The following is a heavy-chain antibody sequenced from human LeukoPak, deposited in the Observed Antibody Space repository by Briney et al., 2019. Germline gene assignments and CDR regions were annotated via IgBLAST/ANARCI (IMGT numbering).Heavy chain of an antibody. J-gene: IGHJ6*04. D-gene: IGHD3-10*01. CDR1: GFTFSSYG. V-gene: IGHV3-30*18. Sequence: PGRSLRLSCAASGFTFSSYGMHWVRQAPGKGLEWVAVISYDGSNKYYADSVKVRFTISRDNSKNTLYLQMNSLRAEDTAVYYCAKDLVTMVRGVIITAYYYYGMDVWGKGTTVTVSS. CDR2: ISYDGSNK. CDR3: AKDLVTMVRGVIITAYYYYGMDV.